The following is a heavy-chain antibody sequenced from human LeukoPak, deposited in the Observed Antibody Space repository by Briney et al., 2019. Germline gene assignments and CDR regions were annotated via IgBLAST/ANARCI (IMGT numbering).Heavy chain of an antibody. D-gene: IGHD6-19*01. CDR2: ISAYNDNT. J-gene: IGHJ4*02. Sequence: ASVKVSCKASGYTFTSFGISWVRQAPGQGLEWMGWISAYNDNTNYAQKLQGRVTMTTDTSTSTAYMELRSLRSDDTAVYYCARVDVIAVAGSPDFDYWGQGTLITVSS. V-gene: IGHV1-18*01. CDR3: ARVDVIAVAGSPDFDY. CDR1: GYTFTSFG.